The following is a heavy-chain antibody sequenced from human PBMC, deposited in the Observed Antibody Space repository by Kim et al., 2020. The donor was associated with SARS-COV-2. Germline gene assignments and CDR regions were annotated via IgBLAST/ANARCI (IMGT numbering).Heavy chain of an antibody. D-gene: IGHD6-19*01. CDR3: ARGTAVAAKKRGYWFDP. CDR1: GGSISSSSYY. Sequence: SETLSLTCTVSGGSISSSSYYWGWIRQPPGKGLEWIGSIYYSGSTYYNPSLKSRVTISVDTSKNQFSLKLSSVTAADTAVYYCARGTAVAAKKRGYWFDP. J-gene: IGHJ5*02. CDR2: IYYSGST. V-gene: IGHV4-39*07.